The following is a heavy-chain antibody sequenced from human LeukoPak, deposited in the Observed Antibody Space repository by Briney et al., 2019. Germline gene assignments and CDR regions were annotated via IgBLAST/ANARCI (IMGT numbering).Heavy chain of an antibody. Sequence: SETLSLTCTVSGGSISSYYWSWIRQPPGKGLEWIGYIYYSGSTYYNPSLKSRVTISVDTSKNQFSLKLSSVTAADTAVYYCARGNIVVVPAAIRYYYYYYMDVWGKGTTVTVSS. D-gene: IGHD2-2*01. CDR2: IYYSGST. CDR3: ARGNIVVVPAAIRYYYYYYMDV. CDR1: GGSISSYY. V-gene: IGHV4-59*08. J-gene: IGHJ6*03.